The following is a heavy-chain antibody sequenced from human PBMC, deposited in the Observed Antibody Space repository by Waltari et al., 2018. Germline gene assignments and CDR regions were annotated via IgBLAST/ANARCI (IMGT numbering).Heavy chain of an antibody. Sequence: QVEDSGGGVVQPGRSLRHPGKTLGIPFHHYAMPLGARAPGKGLEWVEVISKDGSKTYYGDSVKGRFTISRDNDNNTLFLQMTNLRGADTAVYYCARDYPQSSALYAGAAGHYGMDVWGRGTKVTVS. CDR1: GIPFHHYA. CDR3: ARDYPQSSALYAGAAGHYGMDV. J-gene: IGHJ6*02. CDR2: ISKDGSKT. D-gene: IGHD6-13*01. V-gene: IGHV3-30*03.